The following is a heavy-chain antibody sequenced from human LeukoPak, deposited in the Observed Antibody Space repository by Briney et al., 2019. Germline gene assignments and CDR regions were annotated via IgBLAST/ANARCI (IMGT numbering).Heavy chain of an antibody. D-gene: IGHD3-3*01. V-gene: IGHV3-21*01. Sequence: GGSLRLSCAASGFTFSSYSMNWVHQAPGKGLEWVSSISSSSSYIYYADSVKGRFTISRDNAKNSLYLQMNSLRAEDTAVYYCAVRRITIFGVVIMADYGMDVWGQGTTVTVSS. J-gene: IGHJ6*02. CDR1: GFTFSSYS. CDR3: AVRRITIFGVVIMADYGMDV. CDR2: ISSSSSYI.